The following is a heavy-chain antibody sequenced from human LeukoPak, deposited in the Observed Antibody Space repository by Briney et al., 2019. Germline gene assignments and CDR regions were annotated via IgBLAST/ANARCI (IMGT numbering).Heavy chain of an antibody. CDR2: ISYDGSNK. V-gene: IGHV3-30*18. CDR1: GFTFSSYG. CDR3: AKEIHSSSWYQFDY. J-gene: IGHJ4*02. D-gene: IGHD6-13*01. Sequence: GGYLRLSCAASGFTFSSYGMHWVRQAPGKGLEWVAVISYDGSNKYYADSVKGRFTISRDNSKNTLYLQMNSLRAEDTAVYYCAKEIHSSSWYQFDYWGQGTLVTVSS.